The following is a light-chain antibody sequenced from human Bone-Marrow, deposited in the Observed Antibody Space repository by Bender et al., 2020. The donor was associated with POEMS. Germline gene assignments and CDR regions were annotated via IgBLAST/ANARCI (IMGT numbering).Light chain of an antibody. J-gene: IGLJ1*01. CDR3: SSYTTTDSHV. CDR2: DVN. V-gene: IGLV2-14*03. Sequence: QSALTQPASVSGSPGQSITISCTETSSDIGDFNYVSWYQQYPGKAPKLIIDDVNSRPSGVSNRFSGSKSGNTASLNISGLQADDEADYYCSSYTTTDSHVFGTGTKVTVL. CDR1: SSDIGDFNY.